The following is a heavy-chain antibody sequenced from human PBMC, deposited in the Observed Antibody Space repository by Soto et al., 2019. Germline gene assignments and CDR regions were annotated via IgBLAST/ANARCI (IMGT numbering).Heavy chain of an antibody. CDR1: GYTFTGYY. V-gene: IGHV1-2*04. Sequence: QVQLVQSGAEVKKPGASVKVSCKASGYTFTGYYMHWVRQAPGQGLEWMGWINPNSGGTNYAQKFQGWVTMTRDPXISTAYMELSRLRSDDTAVYYCARDARGDEAPMDYWGQGPLVTVSS. CDR3: ARDARGDEAPMDY. J-gene: IGHJ4*02. CDR2: INPNSGGT. D-gene: IGHD3-10*01.